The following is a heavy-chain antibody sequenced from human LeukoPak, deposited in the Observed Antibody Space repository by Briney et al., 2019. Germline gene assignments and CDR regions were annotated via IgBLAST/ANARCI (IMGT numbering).Heavy chain of an antibody. J-gene: IGHJ3*02. D-gene: IGHD6-13*01. CDR1: GGSISSGDYY. V-gene: IGHV4-30-4*08. Sequence: SQTLSLTCTVSGGSISSGDYYWSWIRQPPGKGLEWIGYIYYSGSTYYNPSLKSRVTISVDTSKNQFSLKLSSVTAADTAVYHCARDFIATTGAFDIWGQGTMVTVSS. CDR2: IYYSGST. CDR3: ARDFIATTGAFDI.